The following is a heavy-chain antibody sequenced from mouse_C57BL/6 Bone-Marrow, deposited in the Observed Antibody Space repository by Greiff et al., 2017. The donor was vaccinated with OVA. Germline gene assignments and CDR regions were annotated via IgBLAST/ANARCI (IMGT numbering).Heavy chain of an antibody. CDR2: IDPEDGET. CDR1: GFNIKDYY. Sequence: EVQLVESGAELVKPGASVKLSCTASGFNIKDYYMHWVKQRTEQGLEWIGGIDPEDGETKYAPKFQGKATITADTSSNTAYLQLISLTSEDTAVYYCASPYYYAMDYWGQGTSVTVSS. J-gene: IGHJ4*01. CDR3: ASPYYYAMDY. V-gene: IGHV14-2*01.